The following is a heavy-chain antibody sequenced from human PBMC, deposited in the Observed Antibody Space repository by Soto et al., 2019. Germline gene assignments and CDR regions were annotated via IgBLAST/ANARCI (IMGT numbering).Heavy chain of an antibody. J-gene: IGHJ4*02. Sequence: VKVSCKASGGTFSSYAISWVRQAPGQGLEWMGGIIPIFGTANYAQKFQGRVTITADKSTSTAYMELSSLRSEDTAVYYCARLPTYYYDSNDYWGQGTLVTVSS. CDR1: GGTFSSYA. CDR3: ARLPTYYYDSNDY. V-gene: IGHV1-69*06. CDR2: IIPIFGTA. D-gene: IGHD3-22*01.